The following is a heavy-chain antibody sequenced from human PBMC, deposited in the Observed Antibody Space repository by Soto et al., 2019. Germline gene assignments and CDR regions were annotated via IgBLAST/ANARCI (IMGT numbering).Heavy chain of an antibody. Sequence: ASVKVSCKASGYTFTSHGISWVRHATGQGLEWMRWISAYNGNTNYAQKLQGRVTMTTDTSTSTAYMEMRGLRSDDTAVYYCARSTGYCTNGVCYTEVDYSYYYMDVWGKGTTVTVS. CDR2: ISAYNGNT. V-gene: IGHV1-18*01. CDR3: ARSTGYCTNGVCYTEVDYSYYYMDV. CDR1: GYTFTSHG. J-gene: IGHJ6*03. D-gene: IGHD2-8*01.